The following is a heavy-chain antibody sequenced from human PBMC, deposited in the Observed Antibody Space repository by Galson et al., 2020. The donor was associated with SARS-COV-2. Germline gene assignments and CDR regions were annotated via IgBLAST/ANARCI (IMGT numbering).Heavy chain of an antibody. J-gene: IGHJ4*02. Sequence: SETLSLTCTVSGGSISSGSYYWSWIRQPAGKGLEWIGRFYTGVNTNYNPSLKSRVTISVDTSKNQFSLKLSSVTAADTAVYYCARESRWDLYFDHWGQGTLVTVSS. CDR2: FYTGVNT. D-gene: IGHD1-26*01. CDR3: ARESRWDLYFDH. V-gene: IGHV4-61*02. CDR1: GGSISSGSYY.